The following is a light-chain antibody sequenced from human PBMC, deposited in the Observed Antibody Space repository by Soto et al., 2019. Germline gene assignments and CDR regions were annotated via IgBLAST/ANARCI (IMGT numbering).Light chain of an antibody. Sequence: DIVMTQSPDSLAVSLGERATINCKSSQSVLYSSSNKNYLAWYQQKPGQPPKLLIYWASTRESGVPDRFSGSGSGTDFTLTISNLQAEDVAVYYCHQYYSPPQTFGQGTKVEIK. J-gene: IGKJ1*01. CDR1: QSVLYSSSNKNY. CDR3: HQYYSPPQT. CDR2: WAS. V-gene: IGKV4-1*01.